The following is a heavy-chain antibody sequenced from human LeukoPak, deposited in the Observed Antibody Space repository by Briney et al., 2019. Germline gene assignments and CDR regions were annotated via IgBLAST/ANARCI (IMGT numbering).Heavy chain of an antibody. J-gene: IGHJ4*02. CDR1: GFTVNSSY. CDR3: AKDERNWNYNLASQTYD. D-gene: IGHD1-7*01. V-gene: IGHV3-53*01. CDR2: IYSGGIT. Sequence: GGSLRLSCAASGFTVNSSYMNWVRQAPGKGLEWVSVIYSGGITYYADSVKGRFTVSRDNSKNTLYLQMSSLRAEDTAVYYCAKDERNWNYNLASQTYDWGQGTLVTVSS.